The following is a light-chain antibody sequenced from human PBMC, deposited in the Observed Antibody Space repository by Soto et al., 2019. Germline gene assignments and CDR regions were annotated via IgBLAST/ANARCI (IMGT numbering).Light chain of an antibody. Sequence: QSALTQPPSVSRSPGQSVTISCTGTSTDVGSNNRVSWYQQPPGTAPKLMIYEVTNRPSGVPDRFSGSKSGNTASLTISGLQADDEADYYCSSYTSSSGYVFGTGTKVTVL. J-gene: IGLJ1*01. CDR3: SSYTSSSGYV. V-gene: IGLV2-18*02. CDR1: STDVGSNNR. CDR2: EVT.